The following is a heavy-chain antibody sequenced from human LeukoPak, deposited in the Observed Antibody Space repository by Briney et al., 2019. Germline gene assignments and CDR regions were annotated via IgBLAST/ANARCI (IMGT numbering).Heavy chain of an antibody. CDR1: GGTFSSYA. CDR3: AWTVAAAGSFDC. Sequence: ASVKVSCKASGGTFSSYAISWVRQAPGQGLEWMGRIIPILGIANYAQKFQGRVTITADKSTSTAYMELSSLRSEDTAVYYCAWTVAAAGSFDCWGQGTLVTVSS. CDR2: IIPILGIA. D-gene: IGHD6-13*01. V-gene: IGHV1-69*04. J-gene: IGHJ4*02.